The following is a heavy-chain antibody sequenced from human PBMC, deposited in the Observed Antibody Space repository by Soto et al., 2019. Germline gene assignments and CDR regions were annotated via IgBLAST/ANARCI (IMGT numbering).Heavy chain of an antibody. CDR2: ISGSGGST. V-gene: IGHV3-23*01. CDR3: AKLLLSHYYYGMDV. CDR1: GFTFSSCA. D-gene: IGHD1-26*01. Sequence: EVQLLESGGGLVQPGGSLRLSCAASGFTFSSCAMTWVRQAPGKGLEWVSAISGSGGSTYYADSVKGRFTISRDTSKNTLYLQMNSLRAEDTAVYYCAKLLLSHYYYGMDVWGQGTTVTVSS. J-gene: IGHJ6*02.